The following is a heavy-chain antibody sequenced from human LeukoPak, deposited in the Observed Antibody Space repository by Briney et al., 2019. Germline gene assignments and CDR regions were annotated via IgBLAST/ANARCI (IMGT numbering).Heavy chain of an antibody. D-gene: IGHD3-16*01. CDR2: ISGSGGTT. V-gene: IGHV3-23*01. CDR1: GFTFSSYA. Sequence: TGGSLRLSCAASGFTFSSYAMSWVRQAPGKGLEWVAVISGSGGTTYYADSVKGRFTISRDNAKNSLYLQMNSPTAEDTAVYYCTRVSYADGGYFDYWGQGTLVTVSS. CDR3: TRVSYADGGYFDY. J-gene: IGHJ4*02.